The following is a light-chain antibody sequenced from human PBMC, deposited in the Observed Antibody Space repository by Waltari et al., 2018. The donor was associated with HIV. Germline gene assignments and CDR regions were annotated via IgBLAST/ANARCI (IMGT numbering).Light chain of an antibody. Sequence: DILMTQSPASLSASLGDRVTMTCRSSHDVATYVSWYQQRPGKPPSLLIYSASTLHIGVPSRFTGAGSGRLFTLTINRLQPEDCASYFCQQASALPLTFGGGTNV. CDR3: QQASALPLT. CDR2: SAS. J-gene: IGKJ4*01. CDR1: HDVATY. V-gene: IGKV1-39*01.